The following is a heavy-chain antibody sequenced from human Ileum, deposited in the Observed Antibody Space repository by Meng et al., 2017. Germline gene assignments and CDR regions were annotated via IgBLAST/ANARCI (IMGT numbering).Heavy chain of an antibody. CDR1: GYRFTNYG. V-gene: IGHV1-18*01. J-gene: IGHJ4*02. CDR3: ARGRHCSSTTCYLSDS. D-gene: IGHD2-2*01. Sequence: VPLVQSGPEGRKPGASVKVSGQASGYRFTNYGINWVRQAPGKGLEWMGWTSTYNSNRNYAQSLQGRVTMTTDTSTTTAYMELRSLTFDDTAVYYCARGRHCSSTTCYLSDSWGQGTLVTVSS. CDR2: TSTYNSNR.